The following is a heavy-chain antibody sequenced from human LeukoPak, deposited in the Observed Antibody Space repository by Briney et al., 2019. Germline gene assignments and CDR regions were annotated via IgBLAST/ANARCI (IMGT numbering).Heavy chain of an antibody. CDR1: GYTFTSYG. CDR2: ISAYNGNT. Sequence: ASVNVTCMASGYTFTSYGISWVRQAPGQGLEWMGWISAYNGNTNYAQKLQGRVTMTTDTSTSTAYMELRSLRSDDTAVYYCARDWGSDIVLVDDAFDIWGQATMVTVSS. J-gene: IGHJ3*02. CDR3: ARDWGSDIVLVDDAFDI. V-gene: IGHV1-18*01. D-gene: IGHD2-15*01.